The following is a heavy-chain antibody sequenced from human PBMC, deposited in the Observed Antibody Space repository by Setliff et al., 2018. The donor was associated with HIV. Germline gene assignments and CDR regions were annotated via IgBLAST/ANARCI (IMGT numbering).Heavy chain of an antibody. J-gene: IGHJ1*01. CDR2: IYSGGSRT. D-gene: IGHD3-22*01. V-gene: IGHV3-23*03. CDR1: GFTFSSYA. CDR3: AKSDHFYYDNSGWMAYFQH. Sequence: GGSLRLSCAASGFTFSSYAMNWVRQAPGKGLEWVSVIYSGGSRTYYADSVKGRFTISRDNAKNSLYLQMYSLRTEDTALYYCAKSDHFYYDNSGWMAYFQHWGQGTLVTVSS.